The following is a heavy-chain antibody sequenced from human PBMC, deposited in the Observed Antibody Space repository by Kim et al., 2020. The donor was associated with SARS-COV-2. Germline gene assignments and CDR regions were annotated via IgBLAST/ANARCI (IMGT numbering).Heavy chain of an antibody. CDR3: ARDYYDSSGFLLGY. Sequence: AQKFQGRVTITADKSTSTAYMELSSLRSEDTAVYYCARDYYDSSGFLLGYWGQGTLVTVSS. D-gene: IGHD3-22*01. J-gene: IGHJ4*02. V-gene: IGHV1-69*04.